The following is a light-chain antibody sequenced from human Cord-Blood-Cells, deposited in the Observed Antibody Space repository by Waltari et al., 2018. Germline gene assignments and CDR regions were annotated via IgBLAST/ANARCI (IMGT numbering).Light chain of an antibody. Sequence: DIQMTQSPSTLSASVGDRVTITCRASQSISSWLAWYQQKPGKAPKLLIYDASSLESGVPSRFSGSGAGTEFTLTISSLQPDDFATYYGQQYKSYSPTFGQGTKVEIK. CDR2: DAS. J-gene: IGKJ1*01. CDR3: QQYKSYSPT. V-gene: IGKV1-5*01. CDR1: QSISSW.